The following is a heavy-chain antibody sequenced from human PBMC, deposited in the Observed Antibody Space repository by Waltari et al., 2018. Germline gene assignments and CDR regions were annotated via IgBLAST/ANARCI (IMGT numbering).Heavy chain of an antibody. J-gene: IGHJ6*02. CDR1: GFTFSRYW. D-gene: IGHD6-19*01. V-gene: IGHV3-74*01. CDR2: VNSDGGSA. Sequence: EEQLVESGGGLAQPGESLRLSCAASGFTFSRYWMDWVRQAPGKGPVWVSRVNSDGGSATYADSVKGRFTISRDNAKHTLYVQMNRLRAEDTAVYSCARVATKTYSSPVPGRPYYYGMDVWGQGTTVTVSS. CDR3: ARVATKTYSSPVPGRPYYYGMDV.